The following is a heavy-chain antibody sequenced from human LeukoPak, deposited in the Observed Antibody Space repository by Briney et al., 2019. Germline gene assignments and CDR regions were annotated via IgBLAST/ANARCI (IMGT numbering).Heavy chain of an antibody. CDR2: IYYSGST. CDR1: GGSISSYY. J-gene: IGHJ4*02. CDR3: ASIGYSSGWSDY. V-gene: IGHV4-59*01. Sequence: SETLSLTCTVSGGSISSYYWSWIRQPPGKGLEWIGYIYYSGSTNYNPPLKSRVTISVDTSKNQFSLKLSSVTAADTAVYYCASIGYSSGWSDYWGQGTLVTVSS. D-gene: IGHD6-19*01.